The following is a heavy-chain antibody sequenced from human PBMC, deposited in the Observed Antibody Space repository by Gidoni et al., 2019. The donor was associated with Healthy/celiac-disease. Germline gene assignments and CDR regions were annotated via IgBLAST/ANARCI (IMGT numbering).Heavy chain of an antibody. J-gene: IGHJ4*02. CDR2: IKSKTDGGTT. CDR1: GFPFITAW. D-gene: IGHD2-15*01. V-gene: IGHV3-15*01. CDR3: TTLLHCSGGSCYSD. Sequence: EVQLVESGGGLVKPGGSLRLSCAASGFPFITAWMSWVRQAPGKGLEWVGRIKSKTDGGTTDYAAPVKGRFTISRDDSKNTLYLQMNSLKTEDTAVFYCTTLLHCSGGSCYSDWGQGTLVTVSS.